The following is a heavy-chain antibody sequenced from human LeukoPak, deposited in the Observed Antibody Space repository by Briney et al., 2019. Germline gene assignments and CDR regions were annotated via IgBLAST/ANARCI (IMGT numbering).Heavy chain of an antibody. D-gene: IGHD4-17*01. Sequence: ASVKVSCKASGYTFTGYYMHWVRQAPGQGLEWMGWINPNSGGTNYAQKFQGRVTMTRDTSISTAYMELSRLRSDDTAVYYCARYPAYGXXXPFDYWGQGTLVTVSS. CDR3: ARYPAYGXXXPFDY. V-gene: IGHV1-2*02. CDR1: GYTFTGYY. J-gene: IGHJ4*02. CDR2: INPNSGGT.